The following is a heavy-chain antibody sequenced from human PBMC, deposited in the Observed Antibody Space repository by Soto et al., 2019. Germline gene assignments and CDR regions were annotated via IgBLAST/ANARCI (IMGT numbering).Heavy chain of an antibody. V-gene: IGHV3-23*01. CDR1: GVTLNSDA. CDR3: AKAIPMYHYASSGHSHHISDMDN. D-gene: IGHD3-22*01. J-gene: IGHJ6*02. CDR2: TNDKAAKT. Sequence: GGSLRLSCSASGVTLNSDAMNWVRQAPGKGLEWVSGTNDKAAKTSYASPVNARYTISRDNSKITVYLHMNSLRDKATPDFYCAKAIPMYHYASSGHSHHISDMDNWGPGTTVAVSS.